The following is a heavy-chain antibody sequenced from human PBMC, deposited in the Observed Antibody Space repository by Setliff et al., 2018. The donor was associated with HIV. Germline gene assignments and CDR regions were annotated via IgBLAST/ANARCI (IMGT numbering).Heavy chain of an antibody. D-gene: IGHD1-7*01. CDR3: AADPQTGTTSYDAFDI. CDR2: IVVGSGNT. V-gene: IGHV1-58*01. Sequence: SVKVSCKASGFTFTNSAVQWVRQARGQRLEWIGWIVVGSGNTNYAQKFQERVTITRDMSTSRAYMELSGLRTEDTAVYYCAADPQTGTTSYDAFDIWGQGTVLTVSS. J-gene: IGHJ3*02. CDR1: GFTFTNSA.